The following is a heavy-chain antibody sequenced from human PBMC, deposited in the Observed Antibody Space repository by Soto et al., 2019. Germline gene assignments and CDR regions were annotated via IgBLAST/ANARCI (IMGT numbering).Heavy chain of an antibody. CDR1: GGSISSYY. J-gene: IGHJ3*02. D-gene: IGHD3-9*01. CDR2: IYYSGST. V-gene: IGHV4-59*01. CDR3: ARSYYDIWTGWPNDAFDI. Sequence: PSETLSLTCTVSGGSISSYYWSWIRQPQGKGLEWIGYIYYSGSTNYNPSLKSRVTISVDTSKTQFSLKLSSVTAADTAVYYFARSYYDIWTGWPNDAFDIWGQGTMVTVSS.